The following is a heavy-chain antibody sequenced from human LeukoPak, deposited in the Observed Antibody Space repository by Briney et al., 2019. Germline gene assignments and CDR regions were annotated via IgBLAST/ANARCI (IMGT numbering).Heavy chain of an antibody. CDR3: ARVTGDVYYFDY. V-gene: IGHV4-39*01. CDR2: IYYSGST. J-gene: IGHJ4*02. Sequence: TASETLSLTCTVSGGSISSSSYYWGWIRQPPGKGLEWIGSIYYSGSTYYNPSLKSRVTISVDTSKNQFSLKLSSVTAADTAVYYCARVTGDVYYFDYWGQGTLATVSS. CDR1: GGSISSSSYY. D-gene: IGHD2-21*02.